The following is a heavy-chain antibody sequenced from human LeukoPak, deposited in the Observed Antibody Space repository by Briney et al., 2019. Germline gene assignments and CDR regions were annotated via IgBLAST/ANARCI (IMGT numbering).Heavy chain of an antibody. J-gene: IGHJ4*02. CDR2: ISNSGTTI. Sequence: GGSPRLSCATPGFSLSDHYMTWIRQAPGQGLEWVSYISNSGTTIYYADSVKGRFTFSRDNAKNSLYLQMNSLRAEDTAVYYCARGHWGLDSWGQGTLVTVSS. V-gene: IGHV3-11*04. D-gene: IGHD7-27*01. CDR1: GFSLSDHY. CDR3: ARGHWGLDS.